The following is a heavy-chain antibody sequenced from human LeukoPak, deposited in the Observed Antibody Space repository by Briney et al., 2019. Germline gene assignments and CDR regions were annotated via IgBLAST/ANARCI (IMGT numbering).Heavy chain of an antibody. Sequence: ASVKVSCKASGGTFSSYAISWVRQAPGQGLEWMGGIIPIFGTANYAQKFQGRVTITTDESTSTAYMELSSLRSKDTAVYYCAREGDTAMADDYWGQGTLVTVSS. CDR2: IIPIFGTA. CDR1: GGTFSSYA. D-gene: IGHD5-18*01. J-gene: IGHJ4*02. V-gene: IGHV1-69*05. CDR3: AREGDTAMADDY.